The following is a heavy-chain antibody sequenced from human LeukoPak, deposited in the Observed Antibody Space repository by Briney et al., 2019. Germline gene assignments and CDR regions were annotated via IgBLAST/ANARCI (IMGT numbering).Heavy chain of an antibody. CDR1: GFTFSSYS. Sequence: PGGSLGLSCAASGFTFSSYSMNRVRQAPGKGLEWVSYISSSSSTIYYADSVKGRFTISRDNAKNSLYLQMNSLRAEDTAVYYCARVYCSGGSCSTGDYFDYWGQGTLVTVSS. V-gene: IGHV3-48*01. J-gene: IGHJ4*02. CDR3: ARVYCSGGSCSTGDYFDY. D-gene: IGHD2-15*01. CDR2: ISSSSSTI.